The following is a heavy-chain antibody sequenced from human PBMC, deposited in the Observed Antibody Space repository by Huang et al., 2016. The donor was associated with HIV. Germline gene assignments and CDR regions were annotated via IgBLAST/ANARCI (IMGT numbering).Heavy chain of an antibody. D-gene: IGHD1-7*01. CDR3: ARDARELRDYLVRFNWFAP. J-gene: IGHJ5*02. V-gene: IGHV7-4-1*02. CDR1: GYSFSDYA. CDR2: INTKTGNA. Sequence: QVQLVQSGSEFKKPGASVRVSCKASGYSFSDYAVNWVRQAPGQGLEWMGWINTKTGNATYVQGFRGRFVVSLDTSVKTAYLHISSLKTEDAAVYYCARDARELRDYLVRFNWFAPWGQGTLVTVSS.